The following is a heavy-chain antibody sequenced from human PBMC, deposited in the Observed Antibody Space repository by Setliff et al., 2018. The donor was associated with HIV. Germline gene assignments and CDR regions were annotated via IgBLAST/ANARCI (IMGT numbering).Heavy chain of an antibody. D-gene: IGHD1-26*01. Sequence: SGPTLVNPTQTLTLTCTFSGFPLSASGMCVSWIRQPPGKALEWLARIDWDDDKFYTTSLKTRLTISKDTSKNQVVLKMTNMDPVDTATYYCARMISYSPYFDYWGQGTPVTVSS. CDR1: GFPLSASGMC. CDR2: IDWDDDK. V-gene: IGHV2-70*17. J-gene: IGHJ4*02. CDR3: ARMISYSPYFDY.